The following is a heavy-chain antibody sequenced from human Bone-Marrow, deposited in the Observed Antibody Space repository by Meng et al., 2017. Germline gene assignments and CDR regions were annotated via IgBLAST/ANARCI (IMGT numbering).Heavy chain of an antibody. D-gene: IGHD1-26*01. Sequence: SETLSLTCTVSGGSISSSSYYWGWIRQPPGKGREWIGSIYYSGSTYYNPSLKSRVTISVDTSKNQFSLKLSSVTAADTAVYYCARDYGGSYYFGVPSNYYYYGMDVWGQGTTVTVSS. CDR1: GGSISSSSYY. V-gene: IGHV4-39*07. CDR3: ARDYGGSYYFGVPSNYYYYGMDV. J-gene: IGHJ6*02. CDR2: IYYSGST.